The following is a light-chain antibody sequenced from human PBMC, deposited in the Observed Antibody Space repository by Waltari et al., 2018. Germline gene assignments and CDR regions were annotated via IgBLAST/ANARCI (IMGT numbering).Light chain of an antibody. CDR1: QSVSSY. Sequence: EIVLTQSPATLSLSPGERATLSCRASQSVSSYLAWYQQKPGQAPRLLIYDASNRATGIPARFSGSGSGTDFTLTISSLEPEDCAVYYCQQRNNWSTTFGQGTRLEIK. J-gene: IGKJ5*01. CDR3: QQRNNWSTT. CDR2: DAS. V-gene: IGKV3-11*01.